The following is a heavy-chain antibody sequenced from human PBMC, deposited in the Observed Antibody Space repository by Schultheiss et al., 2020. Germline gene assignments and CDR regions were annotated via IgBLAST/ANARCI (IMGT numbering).Heavy chain of an antibody. Sequence: SETLSLTCTVSGGSISSSSYYWGWIRQPPGKGLEWIGSIYYSGSTYYNPSLKSRVTISVDTSKNQFSLRLSSVTAADTAVYYCARGGRLGYFQHWGQGTLVTVSS. V-gene: IGHV4-39*07. CDR3: ARGGRLGYFQH. CDR2: IYYSGST. J-gene: IGHJ1*01. CDR1: GGSISSSSYY. D-gene: IGHD3-16*01.